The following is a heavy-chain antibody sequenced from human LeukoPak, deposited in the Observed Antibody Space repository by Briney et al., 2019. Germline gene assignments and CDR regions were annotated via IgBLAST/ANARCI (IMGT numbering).Heavy chain of an antibody. CDR1: GFTFSSYE. D-gene: IGHD6-19*01. J-gene: IGHJ3*02. V-gene: IGHV3-48*03. CDR2: ISSSGSTI. CDR3: ARDRAVLSGWSRTQDAFDI. Sequence: GGSLRLSCAASGFTFSSYEMNWVRQAPGKGLEWVSYISSSGSTIYYADSVKGRFTISRDNAKNSLYLQMNSLRAEDTAVYYCARDRAVLSGWSRTQDAFDIWGQGTMVTVSS.